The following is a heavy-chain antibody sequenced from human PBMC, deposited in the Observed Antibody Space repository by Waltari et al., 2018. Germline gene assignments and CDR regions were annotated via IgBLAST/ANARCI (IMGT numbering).Heavy chain of an antibody. CDR3: ARYYYDSSGYYVDY. D-gene: IGHD3-22*01. Sequence: EVQLVESGGGLVQPGGSLRLSCAASGFTFSSYAMSWVRQAPGKGLEWVSAIRGSGGSTYCADSVKGRITISRDNSKNTLYLQMNSLRAEDTAVYYCARYYYDSSGYYVDYWGQGTLVTVSS. CDR2: IRGSGGST. J-gene: IGHJ4*02. V-gene: IGHV3-23*04. CDR1: GFTFSSYA.